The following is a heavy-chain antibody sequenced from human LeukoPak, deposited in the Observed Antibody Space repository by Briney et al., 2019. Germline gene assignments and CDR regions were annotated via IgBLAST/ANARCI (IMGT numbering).Heavy chain of an antibody. Sequence: PGGSLRLSCAASGFTFSSYSMNWVRQAPGKGLEWVSYISSSSSTIYYADSVKGRFTISRDNAKNSLYLQMNSLRAEDTAVYYCARVELRYFDWLTYWGQGTLVTVSS. CDR3: ARVELRYFDWLTY. D-gene: IGHD3-9*01. J-gene: IGHJ4*02. CDR1: GFTFSSYS. V-gene: IGHV3-48*04. CDR2: ISSSSSTI.